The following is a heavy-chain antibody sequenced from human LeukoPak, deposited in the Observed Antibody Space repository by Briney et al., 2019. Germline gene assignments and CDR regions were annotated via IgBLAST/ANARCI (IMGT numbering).Heavy chain of an antibody. CDR3: AAGQNGYSSGWYVY. D-gene: IGHD6-19*01. J-gene: IGHJ4*02. CDR2: IVVGSGNT. CDR1: GFTFTSSA. V-gene: IGHV1-58*01. Sequence: GTSVKVSCKASGFTFTSSAVQWVRQARGQRLEWIGWIVVGSGNTNYAQKFQERVTIIRDMSTSTAYMELSSLRSEDTAVYYCAAGQNGYSSGWYVYWGQGTLVTVSS.